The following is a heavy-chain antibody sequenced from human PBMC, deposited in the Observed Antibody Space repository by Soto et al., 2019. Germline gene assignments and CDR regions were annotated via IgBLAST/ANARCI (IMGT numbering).Heavy chain of an antibody. J-gene: IGHJ6*02. D-gene: IGHD6-13*01. V-gene: IGHV3-30-3*01. CDR3: ARDIAYSSRWYGIPYCYYGRDV. CDR2: ISYDGSNK. Sequence: GGSLRLSCAASGFTFSSYAMHWVRQAPGKGLEWVAVISYDGSNKYYADSVKGRFTISRDNSKNTLYLQMNSLRAADTAVYYFARDIAYSSRWYGIPYCYYGRDVWGQGTTVTVSS. CDR1: GFTFSSYA.